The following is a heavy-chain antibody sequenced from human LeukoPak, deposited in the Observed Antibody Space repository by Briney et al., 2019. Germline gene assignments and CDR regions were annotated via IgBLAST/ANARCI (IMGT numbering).Heavy chain of an antibody. CDR3: ARRDDPAWFDP. D-gene: IGHD3-3*01. J-gene: IGHJ5*02. V-gene: IGHV4-39*01. CDR1: GGSISSSSYY. Sequence: SETLSLTCTVSGGSISSSSYYWGWIRQPPGKGLEWIGSIYYSGSTYYNPSLKSRVTISVDTSKNQFSLKLSSVTAADTAVYYCARRDDPAWFDPWGQGTLVTVSS. CDR2: IYYSGST.